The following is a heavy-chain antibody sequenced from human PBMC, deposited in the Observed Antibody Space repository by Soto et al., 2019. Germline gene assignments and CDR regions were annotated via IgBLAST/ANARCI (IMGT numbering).Heavy chain of an antibody. D-gene: IGHD3-22*01. CDR2: SSNSGTFS. CDR3: AKHLIGGRLQSPFDL. CDR1: GFSFSDYT. V-gene: IGHV3-11*03. J-gene: IGHJ4*02. Sequence: PGGSLRLSCAGSGFSFSDYTMNWVRQAPGEGQGLRRGLEWISYSSNSGTFSRYADSVKGRFSISRDKSKNTLYLQMNNLRAEDTAVYYCAKHLIGGRLQSPFDLWGQGTQVTVSS.